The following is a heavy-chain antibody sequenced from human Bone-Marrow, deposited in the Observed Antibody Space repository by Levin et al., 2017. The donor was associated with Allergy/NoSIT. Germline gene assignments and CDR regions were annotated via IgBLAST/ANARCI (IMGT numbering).Heavy chain of an antibody. D-gene: IGHD6-6*01. V-gene: IGHV4-59*03. J-gene: IGHJ5*02. CDR3: ARSLSSHRGGSWFDP. CDR1: GDSIGDSF. CDR2: VFYSGLT. Sequence: SQTLSLTCTVSGDSIGDSFWSWIRPPPGKGLEWIGYVFYSGLTNYSPSLRSRVTISVDTSKKQFSLNLKSVTAADTGVYYCARSLSSHRGGSWFDPWSQGTLVTVSS.